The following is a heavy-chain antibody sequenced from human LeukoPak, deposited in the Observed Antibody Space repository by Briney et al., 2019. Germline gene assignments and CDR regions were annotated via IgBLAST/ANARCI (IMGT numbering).Heavy chain of an antibody. D-gene: IGHD2-21*02. CDR3: AHCGGDCSREIDY. Sequence: GASVKVSCKASGGTFSSYAISWVRQAPGQGLEWMGRIIPILGIANYAQKFQGRVTITADKSTSTAYMELSSLRSEDTAVYYCAHCGGDCSREIDYWGQGTLVTVSS. V-gene: IGHV1-69*04. CDR1: GGTFSSYA. CDR2: IIPILGIA. J-gene: IGHJ4*02.